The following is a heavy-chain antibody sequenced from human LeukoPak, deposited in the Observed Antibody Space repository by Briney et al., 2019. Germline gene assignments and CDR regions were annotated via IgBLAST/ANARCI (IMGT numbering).Heavy chain of an antibody. CDR2: IYYSGST. CDR1: GGSISSGGYY. V-gene: IGHV4-31*03. CDR3: ARESGYYDRSGYSS. J-gene: IGHJ5*02. D-gene: IGHD3-22*01. Sequence: SQTLSLTCTVSGGSISSGGYYWSWIRQHPGKGLEWIGYIYYSGSTYYNPSLKSRVTISVDTSKNQFSLKLSSVTAADTAVYYCARESGYYDRSGYSSWGQGTLVTVSS.